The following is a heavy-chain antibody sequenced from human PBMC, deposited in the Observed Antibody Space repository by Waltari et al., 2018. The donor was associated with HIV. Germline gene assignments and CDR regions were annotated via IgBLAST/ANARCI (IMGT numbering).Heavy chain of an antibody. D-gene: IGHD1-26*01. CDR2: IRSIGDTT. Sequence: EVQLLESGGGLVQPGGSLRLSCVTSGFIFSNYAMSWVRQAPGKALEWVSTIRSIGDTTYYADSVKGRFTTTRANSKDTLYLQMNSLRAEDTAVYYCAKDSMGAIDVEDYFDFWGQGTLVTVSS. J-gene: IGHJ4*02. CDR3: AKDSMGAIDVEDYFDF. CDR1: GFIFSNYA. V-gene: IGHV3-23*01.